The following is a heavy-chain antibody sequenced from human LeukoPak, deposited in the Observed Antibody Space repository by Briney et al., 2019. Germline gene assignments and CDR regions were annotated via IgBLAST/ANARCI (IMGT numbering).Heavy chain of an antibody. Sequence: GGSLRLSCAASRFTFSSSWMASVRQAPGNWLEWVAKIKHDGTDRYYVDSVKGRFTISRDNAQNSLYLQMNSLRAEDTAVYYCARDRGYDVVVSPDIEGYYFDYWGQGTLVTVSS. J-gene: IGHJ4*02. V-gene: IGHV3-7*01. CDR1: RFTFSSSW. CDR2: IKHDGTDR. D-gene: IGHD2-2*01. CDR3: ARDRGYDVVVSPDIEGYYFDY.